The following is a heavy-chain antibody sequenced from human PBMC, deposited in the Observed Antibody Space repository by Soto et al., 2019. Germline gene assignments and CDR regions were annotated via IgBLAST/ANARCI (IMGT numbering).Heavy chain of an antibody. CDR2: TYYRSKWYN. J-gene: IGHJ6*02. CDR1: GNSVSSNSAA. V-gene: IGHV6-1*01. Sequence: SHTLSLTCVISGNSVSSNSAALNFIKQSPSRGLEWLGRTYYRSKWYNDYAVSVKSRITINPDTSKNQFSLQLNSVTPEDTAVYYCARDLVVGVLRYGMDVWGQGTTVTAP. D-gene: IGHD2-15*01. CDR3: ARDLVVGVLRYGMDV.